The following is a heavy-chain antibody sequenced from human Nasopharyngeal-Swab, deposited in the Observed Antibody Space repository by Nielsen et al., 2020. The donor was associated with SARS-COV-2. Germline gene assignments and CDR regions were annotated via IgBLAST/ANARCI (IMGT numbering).Heavy chain of an antibody. CDR1: GFTFSNYW. CDR2: ISSSSSYI. CDR3: ARDCGSGGSCYPH. D-gene: IGHD2-15*01. J-gene: IGHJ4*02. V-gene: IGHV3-21*01. Sequence: GESLKISCAASGFTFSNYWMNWVRQAPGKGLEWVSSISSSSSYIYYADSVKGRFTISRDNAKNSLYLQMNSLRAEDTAVYYCARDCGSGGSCYPHWGQGTLVTVSS.